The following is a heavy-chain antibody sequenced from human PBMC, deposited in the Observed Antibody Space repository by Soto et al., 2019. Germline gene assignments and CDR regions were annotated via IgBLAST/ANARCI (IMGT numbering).Heavy chain of an antibody. CDR1: GFTFDDYA. CDR2: ISWNSGSI. D-gene: IGHD2-15*01. J-gene: IGHJ6*03. CDR3: AKDAVVAYCSGGSCYHEDYYYYYYMDV. V-gene: IGHV3-9*01. Sequence: GGSLRLSCAASGFTFDDYAMHWVRQAPGKGLEWVSGISWNSGSIGYADSVKGRFTISRDNAKNSLYLQMNSLRAEDTALYYCAKDAVVAYCSGGSCYHEDYYYYYYMDVWGKGTTVTVSS.